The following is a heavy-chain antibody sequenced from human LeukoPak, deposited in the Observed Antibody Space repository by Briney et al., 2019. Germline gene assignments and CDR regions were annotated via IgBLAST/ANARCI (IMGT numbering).Heavy chain of an antibody. CDR2: INHSGST. V-gene: IGHV4-34*01. CDR3: ARHRPQLAVAGTGEEYYFDY. CDR1: GGSFSGYY. D-gene: IGHD6-19*01. J-gene: IGHJ4*02. Sequence: SETLSLTCAVYGGSFSGYYWSWIRQPPGKGLEWIGEINHSGSTNYNPSLKSRVTISVDTSKNQFSLKLSSVTAADTAVYYCARHRPQLAVAGTGEEYYFDYWGQGTLVTVSS.